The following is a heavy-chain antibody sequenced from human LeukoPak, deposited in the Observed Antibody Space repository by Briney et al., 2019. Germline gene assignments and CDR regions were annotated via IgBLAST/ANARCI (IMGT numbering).Heavy chain of an antibody. V-gene: IGHV3-23*01. D-gene: IGHD4-17*01. Sequence: PGGSLRLSCAASGFTFSSHAMTWVRQAPGKGLEWVSAISISGSKTYYADSVEGRFTISRDNSKNTLYLQMNSLRAEDTAVYYCANEIRPNDYWGQGTQVTVSS. CDR3: ANEIRPNDY. J-gene: IGHJ4*02. CDR2: ISISGSKT. CDR1: GFTFSSHA.